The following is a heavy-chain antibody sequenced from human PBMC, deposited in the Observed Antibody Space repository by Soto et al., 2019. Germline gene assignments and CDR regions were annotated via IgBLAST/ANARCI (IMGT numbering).Heavy chain of an antibody. V-gene: IGHV1-69*13. CDR2: IIPIFGTA. Sequence: SVKVXCKASGGTXSSYAISWVRQAPGQGLEWMGGIIPIFGTANYAQKFQGRVTITADESTSTAYMELSSLRSEDTAVYYCAIARNYYYHGMGVWGQGTTVTVSS. J-gene: IGHJ6*02. CDR1: GGTXSSYA. CDR3: AIARNYYYHGMGV.